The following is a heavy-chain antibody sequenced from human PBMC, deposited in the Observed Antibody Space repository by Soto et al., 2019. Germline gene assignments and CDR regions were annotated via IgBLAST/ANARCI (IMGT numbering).Heavy chain of an antibody. Sequence: SETLSLTCAVYGGSFSGYYWSWIRQPPGKGLTWIGEINHSGSTNYNPSLKSRVTISVDTSKNQFSLKLSSVTAADTAVYYCARDWDLRGFDDWGQGTLVTVSS. V-gene: IGHV4-34*01. J-gene: IGHJ4*02. CDR1: GGSFSGYY. D-gene: IGHD1-26*01. CDR2: INHSGST. CDR3: ARDWDLRGFDD.